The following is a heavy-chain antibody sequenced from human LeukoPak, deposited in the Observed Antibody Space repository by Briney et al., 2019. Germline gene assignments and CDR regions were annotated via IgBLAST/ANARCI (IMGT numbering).Heavy chain of an antibody. CDR2: ITETGGTT. J-gene: IGHJ4*02. CDR3: AQSRGGRYRYDY. CDR1: GFTFSNYD. V-gene: IGHV3-23*01. D-gene: IGHD3-16*02. Sequence: PGGSLRLSCAASGFTFSNYDMSWVRQVPGKGLEWVSTITETGGTTYYADSVKGRFTISRDDSKNTLFLQMNSLRAEDTAIYYCAQSRGGRYRYDYWGQGTLVTVSS.